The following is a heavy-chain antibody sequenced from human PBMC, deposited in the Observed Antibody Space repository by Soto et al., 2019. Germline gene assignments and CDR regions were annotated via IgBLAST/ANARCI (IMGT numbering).Heavy chain of an antibody. CDR3: ARVIAAAAFYYGMDV. CDR1: GYTFTGYY. CDR2: INPNSGGT. Sequence: QVQLVQSGAEVKKPGASVKVSCKASGYTFTGYYIHWVRQAPGQGLEWMGWINPNSGGTKYAQKFQGRITMTRDTSISTDYVELSRLRSDDTALYYCARVIAAAAFYYGMDVWGQGTTVTVSS. D-gene: IGHD6-13*01. V-gene: IGHV1-2*02. J-gene: IGHJ6*02.